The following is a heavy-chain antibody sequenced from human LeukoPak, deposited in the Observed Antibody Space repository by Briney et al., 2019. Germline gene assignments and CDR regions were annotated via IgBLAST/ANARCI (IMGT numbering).Heavy chain of an antibody. V-gene: IGHV4-59*01. D-gene: IGHD3-9*01. Sequence: KPSETLSLTCTVSGGSISSYYWSWIRQSPGKGLEWIGYIDPSGSASYNPSLKSRVTIFVDTSKNLVPLILTSVSASDTAIYYCARDHWLFSSKTWYYYGMDVWGQGTTVTVSS. CDR3: ARDHWLFSSKTWYYYGMDV. J-gene: IGHJ6*02. CDR1: GGSISSYY. CDR2: IDPSGSA.